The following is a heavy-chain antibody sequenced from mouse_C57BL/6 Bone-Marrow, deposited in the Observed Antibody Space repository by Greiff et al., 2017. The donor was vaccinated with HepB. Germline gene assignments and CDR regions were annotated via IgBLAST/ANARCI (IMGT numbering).Heavy chain of an antibody. CDR3: ARKGERLGYYYAMDY. V-gene: IGHV1-82*01. CDR2: IYPGDGDT. J-gene: IGHJ4*01. Sequence: VQLQQSGPELVKPGASVKISCKASGYAFSSSWMNWVKQRPGKGLEWIGRIYPGDGDTNYNGKFKGKATLTADKSSSTAYMQLSSLTSEDSAVYFCARKGERLGYYYAMDYWGQGTSVTVSS. CDR1: GYAFSSSW.